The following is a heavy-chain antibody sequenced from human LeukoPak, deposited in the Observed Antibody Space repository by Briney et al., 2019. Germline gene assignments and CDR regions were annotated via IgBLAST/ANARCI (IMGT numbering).Heavy chain of an antibody. J-gene: IGHJ6*02. CDR2: IFHSGST. CDR1: GGSVSGSNW. CDR3: ARGGFYYYGLDV. D-gene: IGHD6-25*01. Sequence: PSGTLSLTCAVSGGSVSGSNWWRWVRQPPGKGLEWIGEIFHSGSTNYNPSLKSRVTMSVDKSKNQFSLKVSSVTAADTALYYCARGGFYYYGLDVWGQGTTVAVSS. V-gene: IGHV4-4*02.